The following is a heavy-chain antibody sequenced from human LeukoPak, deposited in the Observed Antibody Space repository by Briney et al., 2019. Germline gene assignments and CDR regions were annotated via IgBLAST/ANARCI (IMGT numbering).Heavy chain of an antibody. J-gene: IGHJ4*02. CDR1: GFTFTSSA. CDR3: ARDPIATSYYFDY. CDR2: IVVGSGNT. D-gene: IGHD2-15*01. V-gene: IGHV1-58*01. Sequence: SVKVSCKASGFTFTSSAVQWVRQARGQRLEWIGWIVVGSGNTNYAQKFQERVTITRDMSTSTAYMELSSLRSEDTAVYYCARDPIATSYYFDYWGQGTLVTVSS.